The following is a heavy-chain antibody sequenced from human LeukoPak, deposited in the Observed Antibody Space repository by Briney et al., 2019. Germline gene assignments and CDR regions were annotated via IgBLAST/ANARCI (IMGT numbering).Heavy chain of an antibody. CDR2: INHSGST. Sequence: PETLSLTCAVYGGSFSGYSWSCIRQPLEKGLEWIGEINHSGSTNYNPSLKSRVTISVDTSKNQFSLKLSSVTAADTAVYYCAREYYYGSGSVDIWGQGTMVTVSS. D-gene: IGHD3-10*01. J-gene: IGHJ3*02. CDR3: AREYYYGSGSVDI. V-gene: IGHV4-34*01. CDR1: GGSFSGYS.